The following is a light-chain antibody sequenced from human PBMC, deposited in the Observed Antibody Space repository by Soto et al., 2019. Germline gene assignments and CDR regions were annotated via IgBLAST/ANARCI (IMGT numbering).Light chain of an antibody. J-gene: IGKJ4*01. V-gene: IGKV3-11*01. Sequence: EIVLTQSPATLSLSPGERATLSCRASQSVSSYLAWYQQKPGQAPRLLIYDASNRATGIPARFSGSGSGTDFTLTISSLEPEDFGVYYCQQYNNWPRATFGGGPKVDIK. CDR1: QSVSSY. CDR3: QQYNNWPRAT. CDR2: DAS.